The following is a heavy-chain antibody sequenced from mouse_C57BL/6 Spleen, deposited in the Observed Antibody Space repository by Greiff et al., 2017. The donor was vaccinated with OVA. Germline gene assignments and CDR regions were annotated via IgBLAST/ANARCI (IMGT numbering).Heavy chain of an antibody. V-gene: IGHV5-16*01. Sequence: EVQVVESEGGLVQPGSSMKLSCTASGFTFSDYYMAWVRQVPEKGLEWVANINYDGSSTYYLDSLKSRFIISRDNAKNILYLQMSSLKSEDTATYYCARERGIYDGYFAMDYWGQGTSVTVSS. D-gene: IGHD2-3*01. J-gene: IGHJ4*01. CDR3: ARERGIYDGYFAMDY. CDR1: GFTFSDYY. CDR2: INYDGSST.